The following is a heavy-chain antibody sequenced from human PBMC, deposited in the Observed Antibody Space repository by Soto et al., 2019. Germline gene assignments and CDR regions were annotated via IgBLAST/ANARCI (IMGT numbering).Heavy chain of an antibody. CDR2: ISSSSSYI. CDR3: AGDKVYDSSPFNPDYYYYGIAV. CDR1: GFTFSSYS. J-gene: IGHJ6*02. V-gene: IGHV3-21*01. D-gene: IGHD3-22*01. Sequence: LRLSCAASGFTFSSYSMNWVRQAPGKGLEWVSSISSSSSYIYYADSVKCRFTISRDNAKNSLYLQMNSLRAEDTAVYYCAGDKVYDSSPFNPDYYYYGIAVWGQGTTVTVSS.